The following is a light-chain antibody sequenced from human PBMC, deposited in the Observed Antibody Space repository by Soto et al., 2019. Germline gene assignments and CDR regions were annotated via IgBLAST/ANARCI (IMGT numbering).Light chain of an antibody. J-gene: IGLJ1*01. CDR1: SSDVGGYNY. Sequence: QSALTQPRSVSGSPGQSVTISCTGTSSDVGGYNYVSWYRQHPGKAPKLMIYDVSKRPSGVPDRFSGSKSGNTASLTISGLQAEDEADYYCCSYAGSYTGDFVTGTKLTVL. CDR2: DVS. V-gene: IGLV2-11*01. CDR3: CSYAGSYTGD.